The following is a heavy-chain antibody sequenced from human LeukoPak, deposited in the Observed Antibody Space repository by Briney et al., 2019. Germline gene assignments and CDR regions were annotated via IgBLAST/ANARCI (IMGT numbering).Heavy chain of an antibody. D-gene: IGHD5-12*01. V-gene: IGHV3-23*01. CDR2: ISGSGDTI. CDR3: ARDPAYDGYYFDY. Sequence: PGGSLRLSCAASGFTFSSYAMSWVRQAPGKGLEWVSAISGSGDTIYYADSVKGRFTISRDNAKNSLYLQMNSLRDEDTAVYYCARDPAYDGYYFDYWGEGTLVTVSS. J-gene: IGHJ4*02. CDR1: GFTFSSYA.